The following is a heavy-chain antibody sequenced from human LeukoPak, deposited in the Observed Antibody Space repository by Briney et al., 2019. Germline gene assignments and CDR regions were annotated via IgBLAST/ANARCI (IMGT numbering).Heavy chain of an antibody. CDR2: INPSGGST. CDR3: ARLHSWDSHFDY. V-gene: IGHV1-46*01. CDR1: GYTFTSYY. Sequence: GASVKVSCKASGYTFTSYYMHWVRQAPGQGLEWMGIINPSGGSTSYPQKFQGRVTMTRDTSTSTVYMELSGLRSEDTAVYYCARLHSWDSHFDYWGQGTLVTVSS. J-gene: IGHJ4*02. D-gene: IGHD1-26*01.